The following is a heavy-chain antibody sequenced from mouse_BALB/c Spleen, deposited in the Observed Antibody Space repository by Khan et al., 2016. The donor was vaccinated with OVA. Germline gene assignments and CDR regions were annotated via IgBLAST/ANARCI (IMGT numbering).Heavy chain of an antibody. Sequence: QVQLQQSGPELVKPGASVKISCKASGYTFTSYYIHWVKQRPGQGLEWIGWIYPGYADSKYNEKFKGKAALTADKSSSAAYMQLISLTSEDSAVSFCSRSDSGTVFDYWGQGTTLTVSS. D-gene: IGHD4-1*01. CDR3: SRSDSGTVFDY. J-gene: IGHJ2*01. CDR2: IYPGYADS. CDR1: GYTFTSYY. V-gene: IGHV1S56*01.